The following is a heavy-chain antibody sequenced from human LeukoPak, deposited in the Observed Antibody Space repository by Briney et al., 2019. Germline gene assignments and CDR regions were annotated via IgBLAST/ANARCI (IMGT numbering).Heavy chain of an antibody. V-gene: IGHV1-2*02. J-gene: IGHJ5*02. CDR3: ARAKKYCSSTSCYSGNWFDP. CDR2: INPNIGGT. CDR1: GYTFSGYY. D-gene: IGHD2-2*01. Sequence: CASVKVSCKASGYTFSGYYMHWVRQAPGQGLEWMGWINPNIGGTNYAQKFQGRVTMTRDTSISTAYMELSRLRSDDTAVYYCARAKKYCSSTSCYSGNWFDPWGQETLVTVSS.